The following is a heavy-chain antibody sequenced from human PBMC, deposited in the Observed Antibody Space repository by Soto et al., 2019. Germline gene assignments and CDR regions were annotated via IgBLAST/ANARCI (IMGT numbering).Heavy chain of an antibody. Sequence: GGSLRLSCAASGFTFSIYTMNWVRQAPGKGLEWVSSISSSTYIYYADSVKGRFTISRDNAKNSLYLHMNSLRAEDTAVYYCARDYGDYANDYWGQGTLVTVSS. CDR2: ISSSTYI. J-gene: IGHJ4*02. CDR3: ARDYGDYANDY. CDR1: GFTFSIYT. V-gene: IGHV3-21*01. D-gene: IGHD4-17*01.